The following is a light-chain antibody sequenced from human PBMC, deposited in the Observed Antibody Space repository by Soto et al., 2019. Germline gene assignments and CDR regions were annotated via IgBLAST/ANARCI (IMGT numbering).Light chain of an antibody. Sequence: EIVLTQSPGTVSLSPGERATLSCRASQTVYNNYIAWYQQSPGQAPRVLIYGTSTRATGTPDRFSGSGSGTDFTLTISSLEPEDFAVYYCQQRSNWLWTFGQGTKVEIK. CDR1: QTVYNNY. J-gene: IGKJ1*01. CDR2: GTS. CDR3: QQRSNWLWT. V-gene: IGKV3D-20*02.